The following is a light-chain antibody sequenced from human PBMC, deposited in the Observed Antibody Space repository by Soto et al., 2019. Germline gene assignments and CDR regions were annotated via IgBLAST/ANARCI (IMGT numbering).Light chain of an antibody. CDR2: ESD. V-gene: IGLV1-51*02. Sequence: QSALTQPPSVSAAPGQKVTISCSGSSSNIGNNYVSWYQQLPGTAPKLLIYESDKRPSGIPDRFSGSKSGTSATLGITGLQTGDEADYYCGTWDSSLSAYVFGTGTKLTVL. CDR3: GTWDSSLSAYV. J-gene: IGLJ1*01. CDR1: SSNIGNNY.